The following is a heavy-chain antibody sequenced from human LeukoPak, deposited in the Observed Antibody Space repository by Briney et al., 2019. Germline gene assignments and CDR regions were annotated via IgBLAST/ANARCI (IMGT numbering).Heavy chain of an antibody. CDR2: IRSKAYGGTT. Sequence: GSLRLSCTASGFTFGDYAMSWVRQAPPKGLEWVSFIRSKAYGGTTEYAASVKGRFTISRDDSKSIAYLQMNSLKTEDTAVYYCTRVSLVAASVFFDYWGQGTLVTVSS. CDR3: TRVSLVAASVFFDY. CDR1: GFTFGDYA. V-gene: IGHV3-49*04. J-gene: IGHJ4*02. D-gene: IGHD2-15*01.